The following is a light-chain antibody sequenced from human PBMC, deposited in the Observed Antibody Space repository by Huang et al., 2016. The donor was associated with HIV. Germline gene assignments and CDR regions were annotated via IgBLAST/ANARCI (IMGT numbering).Light chain of an antibody. Sequence: DIVLTQSPASLSLSPGERATLSCRASQRISTYLAWYQQKPGQSPRLLIYDASNRVTGTPARFRGSGSETDFTLTINNLEPEDSAVYYCQQRNNWPPTYTFGQGTKLEIK. CDR3: QQRNNWPPTYT. CDR2: DAS. V-gene: IGKV3-11*01. CDR1: QRISTY. J-gene: IGKJ2*01.